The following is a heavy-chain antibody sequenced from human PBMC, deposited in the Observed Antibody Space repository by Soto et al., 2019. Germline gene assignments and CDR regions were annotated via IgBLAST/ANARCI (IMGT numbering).Heavy chain of an antibody. CDR1: GGSISGYY. J-gene: IGHJ4*02. V-gene: IGHV4-59*01. CDR3: ARGASIVATPHYFDY. D-gene: IGHD2-15*01. Sequence: SETLSLTCSVSGGSISGYYWSWIRQPPGKGLEWIGYIYYSGSTNYNPSLKSRVTVSIDTSKKQFSLKLSSVTAADTAVYYCARGASIVATPHYFDYWGQGTLVTVSS. CDR2: IYYSGST.